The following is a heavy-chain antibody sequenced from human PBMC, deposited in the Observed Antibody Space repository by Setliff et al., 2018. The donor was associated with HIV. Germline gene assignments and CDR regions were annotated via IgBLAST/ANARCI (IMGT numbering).Heavy chain of an antibody. Sequence: RLSCAASGFTFRNHGMHWVRQAPGKGLERVAFIRLDGSDKFYADSVKGRFTISRDNSKNTLFLQMNSLRSEDTAVYYCAKEDQRVTSVDYWGQGTPVTVSS. CDR1: GFTFRNHG. J-gene: IGHJ4*02. D-gene: IGHD2-2*01. CDR2: IRLDGSDK. V-gene: IGHV3-30*02. CDR3: AKEDQRVTSVDY.